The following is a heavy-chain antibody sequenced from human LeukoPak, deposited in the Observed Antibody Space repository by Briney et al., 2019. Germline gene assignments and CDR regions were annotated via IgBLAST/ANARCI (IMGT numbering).Heavy chain of an antibody. D-gene: IGHD1-20*01. CDR2: ISGSGGST. V-gene: IGHV3-23*01. CDR3: AKDAKGNWNHDY. J-gene: IGHJ4*02. CDR1: GFTFSSYA. Sequence: GESLRLSCAASGFTFSSYAMSWVRQAPGKGLEWVSAISGSGGSTYYADSVRGRFTISRDNSKNTLYLQMNSLRAEDTAVYYCAKDAKGNWNHDYWGQGTLVTVSS.